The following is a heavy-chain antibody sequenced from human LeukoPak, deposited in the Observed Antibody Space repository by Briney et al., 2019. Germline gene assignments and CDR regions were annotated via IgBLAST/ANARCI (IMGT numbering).Heavy chain of an antibody. CDR2: IRYDGSNK. D-gene: IGHD4-23*01. V-gene: IGHV3-30*02. CDR1: GFTFSSYG. J-gene: IGHJ4*02. CDR3: AKDRRDYGGNIDY. Sequence: GGSLRLSCAASGFTFSSYGMHWVRQAPGKGLEWVAFIRYDGSNKYYADSMKGRFTISRDNSKNTLYLQMNSLRAEDTAVYYCAKDRRDYGGNIDYWGQGTLVTVSS.